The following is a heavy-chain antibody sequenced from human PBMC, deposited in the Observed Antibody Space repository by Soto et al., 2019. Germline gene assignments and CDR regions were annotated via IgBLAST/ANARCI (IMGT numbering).Heavy chain of an antibody. J-gene: IGHJ5*02. D-gene: IGHD2-8*01. V-gene: IGHV1-18*01. CDR3: ARANPVVLMVYGGFAP. Sequence: ASVKVSCKASGYTFTSYGISWVRQAPGQGLEWMGWISAYNGNTNYAQKLQGRVTMTTDTSTSTAYMELSSLRSEDTAVFYCARANPVVLMVYGGFAPWGQGTLVTVSS. CDR2: ISAYNGNT. CDR1: GYTFTSYG.